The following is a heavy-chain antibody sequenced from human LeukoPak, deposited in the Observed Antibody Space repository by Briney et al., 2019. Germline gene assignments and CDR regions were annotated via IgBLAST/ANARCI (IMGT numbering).Heavy chain of an antibody. V-gene: IGHV3-48*04. CDR1: GFTFSSYS. D-gene: IGHD2-2*02. Sequence: HPGGSLRLSCAASGFTFSSYSMNWVRQAPGKGLEWVSYIGSSSSTIYYADSVKGRFTISRDNAKNSLYLQMNSLRAEDTAVYYCARGCSGTSCYTDFDYWGQGTLVTVSS. J-gene: IGHJ4*02. CDR2: IGSSSSTI. CDR3: ARGCSGTSCYTDFDY.